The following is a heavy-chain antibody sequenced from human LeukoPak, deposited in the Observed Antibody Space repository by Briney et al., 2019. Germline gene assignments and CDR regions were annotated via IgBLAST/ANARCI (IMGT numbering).Heavy chain of an antibody. Sequence: ASVKVSCKASGYTFTSYGISWVRQAPGQGLEWMGWISAYNGNTNYAQKLQGRVTMTTDTSTSTAYMELRSLRSDDTAVYYCARALITMGSGSYYIKPQPFDYWGQGTLVTVSS. CDR1: GYTFTSYG. J-gene: IGHJ4*02. D-gene: IGHD3-10*01. V-gene: IGHV1-18*01. CDR2: ISAYNGNT. CDR3: ARALITMGSGSYYIKPQPFDY.